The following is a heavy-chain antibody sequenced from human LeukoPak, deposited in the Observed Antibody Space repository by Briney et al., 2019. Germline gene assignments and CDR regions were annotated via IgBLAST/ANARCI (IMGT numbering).Heavy chain of an antibody. V-gene: IGHV3-53*01. CDR3: ARGRYEFSAGMDV. CDR1: GLTVSSNH. J-gene: IGHJ6*02. D-gene: IGHD5-12*01. Sequence: PGGSLRLSCAASGLTVSSNHMSWVRQAPGKGLEWVSVIYSGGSTNYADSVRGRFTISRDNSENTLYLQINSLRAEDTAVYYCARGRYEFSAGMDVWGQGTTVTVSS. CDR2: IYSGGST.